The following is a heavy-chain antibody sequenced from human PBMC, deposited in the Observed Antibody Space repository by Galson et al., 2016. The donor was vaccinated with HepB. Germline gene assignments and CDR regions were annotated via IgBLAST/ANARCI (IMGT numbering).Heavy chain of an antibody. D-gene: IGHD3-10*01. J-gene: IGHJ4*02. CDR1: GFSLSTAGVG. CDR3: AHRDFGSGSLDY. V-gene: IGHV2-5*01. Sequence: PALVKPTQTLTLTCTFSGFSLSTAGVGVGWIRQPPGKALEWLALIYWNDYKPYSPSLKSRLTITKDTSKNQVVLTMTNMDPVDTATYFCAHRDFGSGSLDYWGPGTPVTVSS. CDR2: IYWNDYK.